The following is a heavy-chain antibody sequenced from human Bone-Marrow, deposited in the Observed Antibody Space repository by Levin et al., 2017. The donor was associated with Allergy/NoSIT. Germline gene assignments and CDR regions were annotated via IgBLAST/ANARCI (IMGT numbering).Heavy chain of an antibody. CDR3: AKEGGAFEL. Sequence: ASVKVSCKASGYTFTDNYLHWVRQAPGQGLEWMGWINPNSGGANYAQEFRGRVTMTRDTSINTVYMELSSLKSDDTAVYYCAKEGGAFELWGQGTMVTVSS. V-gene: IGHV1-2*02. CDR1: GYTFTDNY. CDR2: INPNSGGA. J-gene: IGHJ3*01.